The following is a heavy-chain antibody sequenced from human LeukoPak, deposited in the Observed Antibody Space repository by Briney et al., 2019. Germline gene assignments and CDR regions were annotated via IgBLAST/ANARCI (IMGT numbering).Heavy chain of an antibody. CDR2: IYYSGST. D-gene: IGHD3-22*01. CDR3: ARGLYYYDSSGYGYYYYYMDV. CDR1: GGSISSYY. Sequence: SETLSLTCTVSGGSISSYYWSWIRQPPGKGLEWIGYIYYSGSTNYNPSLKSRVTISVDTSKNQFSLKLSSVTAADTAVYYCARGLYYYDSSGYGYYYYYMDVWGKGTTVTVSS. J-gene: IGHJ6*03. V-gene: IGHV4-59*01.